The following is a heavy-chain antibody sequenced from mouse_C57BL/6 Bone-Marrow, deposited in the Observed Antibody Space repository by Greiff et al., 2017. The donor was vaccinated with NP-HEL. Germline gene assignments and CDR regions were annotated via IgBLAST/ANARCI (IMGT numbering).Heavy chain of an antibody. CDR3: ARTWDLGDWFAY. CDR1: GYTFTSYW. CDR2: IYPGSGST. Sequence: QVQLKQPGAELVKPGASVKMSCKASGYTFTSYWITWVKQRPGQGLEWIGDIYPGSGSTNYNEKFKSKATLTVDTSSSTAYMQLSSLTSEDSAVYYCARTWDLGDWFAYWGQGTLVTVSA. V-gene: IGHV1-55*01. D-gene: IGHD4-1*01. J-gene: IGHJ3*01.